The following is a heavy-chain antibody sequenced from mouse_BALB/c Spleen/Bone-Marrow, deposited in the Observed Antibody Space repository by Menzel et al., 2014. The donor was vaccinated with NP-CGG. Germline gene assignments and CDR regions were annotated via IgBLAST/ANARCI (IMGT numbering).Heavy chain of an antibody. J-gene: IGHJ2*01. CDR3: ASGDYFDY. V-gene: IGHV1-9*01. CDR1: GYTFSNYW. CDR2: ILPGSGST. Sequence: VQLVESGAELMKPGASVKISCKATGYTFSNYWMEWVKQRPGHGLEWIGEILPGSGSTNYNEKFTGKATFTADTSSNTAYLQLSSLTSADSAVYYCASGDYFDYWGQGTTLTVSP.